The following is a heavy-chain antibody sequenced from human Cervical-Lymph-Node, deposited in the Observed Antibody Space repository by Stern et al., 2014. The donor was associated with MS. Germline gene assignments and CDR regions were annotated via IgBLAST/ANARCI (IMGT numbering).Heavy chain of an antibody. J-gene: IGHJ6*02. Sequence: EDQLVESGGGVVRPGGSLRLSCAASGFIFDDYGMSWVHQVPGQGPEWVSAINSNGGSTDYAASVKGRFTISRDNAKKSLYLRMNSLRVEDTAVYHCARAFCTGGVCYSFPFYGMDVWGQGTTVTVSS. CDR3: ARAFCTGGVCYSFPFYGMDV. D-gene: IGHD2-8*02. V-gene: IGHV3-20*01. CDR2: INSNGGST. CDR1: GFIFDDYG.